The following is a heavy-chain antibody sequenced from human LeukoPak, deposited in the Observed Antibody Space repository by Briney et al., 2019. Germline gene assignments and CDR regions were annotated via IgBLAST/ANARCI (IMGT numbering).Heavy chain of an antibody. J-gene: IGHJ5*02. CDR2: INHSGST. Sequence: PSETLSLTCAVYGGSFSGYYWSWIRQPPGKVLEWIGEINHSGSTNYNPSLKSRVTISVDTSKNQFSLKLSSVTAADTAVYYCARRDCSSTSCYRNHWFDPWGQGTLVTVSS. CDR1: GGSFSGYY. CDR3: ARRDCSSTSCYRNHWFDP. V-gene: IGHV4-34*01. D-gene: IGHD2-2*02.